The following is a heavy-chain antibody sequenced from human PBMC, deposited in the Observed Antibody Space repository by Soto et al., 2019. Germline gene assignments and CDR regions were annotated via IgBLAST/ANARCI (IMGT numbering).Heavy chain of an antibody. V-gene: IGHV3-23*01. D-gene: IGHD4-17*01. CDR3: AKALPFTVTTGYYSDV. Sequence: EVQLLESGGGLVQPGGSLRLSCAASGFTVSSYAMSWVRQAPGKGLEWVSVIIGSGSTYSADSVKGRFTISRDSSKNTVYLQMTRLKAEDTAVYYCAKALPFTVTTGYYSDVWGRGTTVTVSS. J-gene: IGHJ6*03. CDR1: GFTVSSYA. CDR2: IIGSGST.